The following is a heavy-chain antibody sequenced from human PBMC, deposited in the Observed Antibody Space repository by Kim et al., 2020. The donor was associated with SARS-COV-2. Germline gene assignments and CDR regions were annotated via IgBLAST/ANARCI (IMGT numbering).Heavy chain of an antibody. V-gene: IGHV4-61*02. J-gene: IGHJ4*02. D-gene: IGHD2-15*01. Sequence: TNATPPPKGRVTISVATSKNQFSLKLSSVTAADTAVYYCARAKSTPQLDYWGQGTLVTVSS. CDR3: ARAKSTPQLDY. CDR2: T.